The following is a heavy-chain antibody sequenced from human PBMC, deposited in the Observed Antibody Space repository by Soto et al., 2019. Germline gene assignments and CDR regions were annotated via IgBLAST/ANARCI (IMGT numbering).Heavy chain of an antibody. V-gene: IGHV3-23*01. CDR3: PIAECDF. CDR2: ITASGDAT. Sequence: EVQLLESGGRLVQLGGSLRLSCAASGFTYSSYAMSWVRQAPGKGLEWVSFITASGDATYYSDSVKGRFTISRDNSKNTLYLKMNSLRAEDTAVYYCPIAECDFWGQGTLVTVSS. J-gene: IGHJ4*02. CDR1: GFTYSSYA. D-gene: IGHD6-13*01.